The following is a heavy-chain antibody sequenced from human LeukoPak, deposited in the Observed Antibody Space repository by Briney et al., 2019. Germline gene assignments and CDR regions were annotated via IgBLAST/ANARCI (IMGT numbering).Heavy chain of an antibody. J-gene: IGHJ4*02. CDR1: GITLRNYG. CDR2: ISSSSSYI. V-gene: IGHV3-21*01. Sequence: PGGSLRLSCAVSGITLRNYGMSWVRQATGKGLEWVSSISSSSSYIYYADSVKGRFTISRDNAKNSLYLQMNSLRAEDTAVYYCARDNYGYGDYFAVLDYWGQGTLVTVSS. D-gene: IGHD4-17*01. CDR3: ARDNYGYGDYFAVLDY.